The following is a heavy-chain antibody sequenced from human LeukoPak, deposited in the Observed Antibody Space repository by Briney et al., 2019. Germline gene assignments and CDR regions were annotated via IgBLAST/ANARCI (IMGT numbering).Heavy chain of an antibody. Sequence: GGSLRLSCTASGFTVSSNYMSWVRQAPGKGLEWVSLIYSGGRTYHADSVKGRFTISRDNSKNTLYLQMNSLRAEDSAVYYCANKLGSYCSGSNCHNYYYYMDVWGKGTTVTVSS. CDR2: IYSGGRT. CDR3: ANKLGSYCSGSNCHNYYYYMDV. CDR1: GFTVSSNY. V-gene: IGHV3-53*01. D-gene: IGHD2-15*01. J-gene: IGHJ6*03.